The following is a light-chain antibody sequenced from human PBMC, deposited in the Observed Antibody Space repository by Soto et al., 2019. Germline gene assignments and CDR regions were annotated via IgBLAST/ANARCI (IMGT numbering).Light chain of an antibody. Sequence: EMVVTQSPATLSVSPGERATLSCRASQDASSNLAWYQQKPGQAPSLLIYGASTRATGTPARFSGSGSGTEFTLTISSLQSEDYAVYFCQQYIRWPLTFGGGTKVEI. CDR2: GAS. V-gene: IGKV3-15*01. J-gene: IGKJ4*01. CDR3: QQYIRWPLT. CDR1: QDASSN.